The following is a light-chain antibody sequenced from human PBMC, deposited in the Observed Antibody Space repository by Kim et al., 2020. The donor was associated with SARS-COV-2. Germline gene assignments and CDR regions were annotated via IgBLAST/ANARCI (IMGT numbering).Light chain of an antibody. J-gene: IGLJ1*01. CDR1: NSDVGGYNY. CDR3: SSYTSSSPYV. CDR2: DVG. V-gene: IGLV2-14*03. Sequence: SSLPPLASVSGSSGQSITISCTGTNSDVGGYNYVSCYQQHPGKAPKLMISDVGNRPSGGSNRFSGAKSGNTASLTISGLQAEDEADYYCSSYTSSSPYVFATAIKVTVL.